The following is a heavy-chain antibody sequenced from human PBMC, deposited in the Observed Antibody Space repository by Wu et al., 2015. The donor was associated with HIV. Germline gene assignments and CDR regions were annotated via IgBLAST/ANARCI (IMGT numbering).Heavy chain of an antibody. Sequence: QVQLVQSGAEVKKPGASVKVSCKASGYTFTGYYMHWVRQAPGQGLEWMGWINPNSGGTNYAQKFQGRVTMTRDTSISTAYMELSRLRSDDTAVYYCARGLSYGSGSYLRYYYYGMDVWGQGTTVTVSS. CDR3: ARGLSYGSGSYLRYYYYGMDV. V-gene: IGHV1-2*02. CDR2: INPNSGGT. J-gene: IGHJ6*02. CDR1: GYTFTGYY. D-gene: IGHD3-10*01.